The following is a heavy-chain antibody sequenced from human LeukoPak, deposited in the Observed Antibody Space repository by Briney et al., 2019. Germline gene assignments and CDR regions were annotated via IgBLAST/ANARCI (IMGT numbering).Heavy chain of an antibody. CDR2: MRNKANGYTT. CDR3: AREAIYYCSSTSCSKYYFDY. CDR1: GFTLSDYY. Sequence: SGGSLRLSCAVSGFTLSDYYMDWVRQAPGKGLEWVGRMRNKANGYTTEYAASVKGRFSISRDDSKNSLYLQMNSLKAEDTAVYYCAREAIYYCSSTSCSKYYFDYWGQGTLVTVSS. J-gene: IGHJ4*02. V-gene: IGHV3-72*01. D-gene: IGHD2-2*01.